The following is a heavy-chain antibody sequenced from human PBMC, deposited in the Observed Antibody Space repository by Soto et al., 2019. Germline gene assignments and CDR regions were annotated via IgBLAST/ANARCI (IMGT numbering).Heavy chain of an antibody. J-gene: IGHJ4*02. Sequence: QVQLVQSGAEVKKSGASVKVSCKASGYTFISYAMYWVRQAPGQGLEWMGIISPRDGTTTYAQNFQDRVTMTRDTSTRTVYMELSSLRSEDTAVYHCARGGGTLDYWGQGTLVTVSS. CDR2: ISPRDGTT. CDR3: ARGGGTLDY. V-gene: IGHV1-46*01. CDR1: GYTFISYA.